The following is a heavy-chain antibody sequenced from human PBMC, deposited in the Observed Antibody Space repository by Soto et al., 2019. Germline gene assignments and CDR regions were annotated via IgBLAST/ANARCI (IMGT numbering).Heavy chain of an antibody. CDR1: GYTFTGYY. J-gene: IGHJ6*02. CDR3: ATSSGGSGWYRIYYYYYGMDV. D-gene: IGHD6-19*01. V-gene: IGHV1-2*02. CDR2: INPNSGGT. Sequence: ASVKVSCKASGYTFTGYYMHWVRQAPGQGLEWMGWINPNSGGTNYAQKFQGRVTMTRDTSISTAYMELSRLRSDDTAVYYCATSSGGSGWYRIYYYYYGMDVWGQGTTVTVSS.